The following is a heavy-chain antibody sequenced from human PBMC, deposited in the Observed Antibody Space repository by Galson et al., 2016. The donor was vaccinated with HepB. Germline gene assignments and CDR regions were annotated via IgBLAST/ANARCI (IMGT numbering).Heavy chain of an antibody. Sequence: SETLSLTCTVSGGSIGSWYWSWIRQSPGKGLEWIGYVYYSGSTNYNPSLKSRVTISLDTSKNQFSLNLSSVTAADTAVYYCASAVVGAWFDYWGQGTLVTVSS. CDR3: ASAVVGAWFDY. CDR1: GGSIGSWY. CDR2: VYYSGST. V-gene: IGHV4-59*08. D-gene: IGHD2-15*01. J-gene: IGHJ4*02.